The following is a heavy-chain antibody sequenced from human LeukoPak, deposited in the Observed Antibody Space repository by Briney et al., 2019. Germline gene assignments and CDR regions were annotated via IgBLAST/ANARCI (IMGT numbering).Heavy chain of an antibody. Sequence: GGSLRLSCAASGFTFSSYGMHWVRQAPGKGLEWVAVISYDGSNKYYADSVKGRFTISRDNSKNTLYLQMNSQRAEDTAVYYCAKEAVYWGQGTLVTVSS. CDR3: AKEAVY. V-gene: IGHV3-30*18. CDR1: GFTFSSYG. J-gene: IGHJ4*02. CDR2: ISYDGSNK.